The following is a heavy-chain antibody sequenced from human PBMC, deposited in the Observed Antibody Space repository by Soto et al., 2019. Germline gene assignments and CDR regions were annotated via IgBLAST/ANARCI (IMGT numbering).Heavy chain of an antibody. J-gene: IGHJ6*02. CDR3: AKDVSGRWWYYAMDV. Sequence: EVQLVESGGAEVPPGGSLRLSGSTSRFTFDDFTMHWVCQVQGKGLEWVSVISWAGDTTVYADSVKGRFSISRDNKKKSLHLQMNSLRTEDSASYYCAKDVSGRWWYYAMDVWGQGTTVTVS. D-gene: IGHD2-15*01. V-gene: IGHV3-43*01. CDR2: ISWAGDTT. CDR1: RFTFDDFT.